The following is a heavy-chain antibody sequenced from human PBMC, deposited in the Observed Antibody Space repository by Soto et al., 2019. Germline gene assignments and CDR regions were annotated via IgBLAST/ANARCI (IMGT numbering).Heavy chain of an antibody. CDR3: AKDHLPGLHDAFDI. CDR2: ISWNSGSI. CDR1: GFTFDDYA. D-gene: IGHD4-4*01. Sequence: EVQLVESGGGLVQPGRSLRLSCAASGFTFDDYAMHWVRQAPGKGLEWVSGISWNSGSIGYADSVKGRFTISRDNAKNSLYLQMNSLRAEDTALYYCAKDHLPGLHDAFDIWGQGTMVTVSS. J-gene: IGHJ3*02. V-gene: IGHV3-9*01.